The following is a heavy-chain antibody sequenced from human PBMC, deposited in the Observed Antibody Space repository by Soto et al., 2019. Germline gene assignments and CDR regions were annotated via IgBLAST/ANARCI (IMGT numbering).Heavy chain of an antibody. CDR2: IIPIFGTA. J-gene: IGHJ4*02. CDR3: ARAPARGYSYGLPDY. Sequence: QVQLVQSGAEVKKPGSSVKVSCKASAGTFSSYAISWVRQAPGQGLEWMGGIIPIFGTANYAQKFQGRVTITADESTSTAYMELRRLRSEDTAVYYCARAPARGYSYGLPDYWGQGTLVTVSS. CDR1: AGTFSSYA. D-gene: IGHD5-18*01. V-gene: IGHV1-69*01.